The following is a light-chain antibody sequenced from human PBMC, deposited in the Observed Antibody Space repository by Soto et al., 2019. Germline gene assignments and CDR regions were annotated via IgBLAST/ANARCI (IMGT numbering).Light chain of an antibody. V-gene: IGKV1-5*03. CDR1: QTISSW. Sequence: DIQMTQSPSTLSGSVGGRGTITCGASQTISSWLAWYQQKPGKAPKLLIYKASTLKSGVPSRFSGSGSGTEFTLTISSLQPDDFATYYCQHYNSYSEAFGQGTKVDIK. CDR3: QHYNSYSEA. J-gene: IGKJ1*01. CDR2: KAS.